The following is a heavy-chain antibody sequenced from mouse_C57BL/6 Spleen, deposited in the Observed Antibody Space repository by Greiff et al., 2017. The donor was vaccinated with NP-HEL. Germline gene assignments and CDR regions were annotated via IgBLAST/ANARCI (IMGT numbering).Heavy chain of an antibody. J-gene: IGHJ2*01. D-gene: IGHD3-3*01. V-gene: IGHV5-4*01. Sequence: EVKVVESGGGLVKPGGSLKLSCAASGFTFSSYAMSWVRQTPEKRLEWVATISDGGSYTYYPDNVKGRFTISRDNAKNNLYLQMSHLKSEDTAMYYCARDGAGRDFDYWGQGTTLTVSS. CDR3: ARDGAGRDFDY. CDR2: ISDGGSYT. CDR1: GFTFSSYA.